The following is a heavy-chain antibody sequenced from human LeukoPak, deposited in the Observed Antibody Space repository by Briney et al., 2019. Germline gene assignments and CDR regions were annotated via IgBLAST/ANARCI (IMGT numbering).Heavy chain of an antibody. CDR3: AKDQCTRASCDGYPGH. J-gene: IGHJ4*02. CDR2: IHFDGSPK. D-gene: IGHD2-2*03. CDR1: GFTFSSYG. V-gene: IGHV3-30*02. Sequence: GGSLRLSCAASGFTFSSYGMHWVRQAPGKGLERVAFIHFDGSPKYSGDSVKGRFTVYRDNSKNTLYLQMNSLRPEDTAVYYCAKDQCTRASCDGYPGHWGQGTLVTVPS.